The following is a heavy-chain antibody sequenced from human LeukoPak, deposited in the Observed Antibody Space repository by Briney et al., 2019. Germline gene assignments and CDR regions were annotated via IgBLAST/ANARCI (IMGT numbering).Heavy chain of an antibody. V-gene: IGHV3-23*01. CDR1: GFTFSSYA. CDR2: IGGTGVRT. J-gene: IGHJ3*02. CDR3: AKSSRITMPSDAFDI. Sequence: AGGSLRLSCASSGFTFSSYAMSWVRQAPGKGLEWVSTIGGTGVRTYYADSVKGRFTISRDNSKNTLYLQMNSLRAEDTAVYYCAKSSRITMPSDAFDIWGQGTMVTVSS. D-gene: IGHD3-10*01.